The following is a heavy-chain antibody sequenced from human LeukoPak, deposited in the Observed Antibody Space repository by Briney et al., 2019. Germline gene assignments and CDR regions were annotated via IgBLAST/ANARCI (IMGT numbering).Heavy chain of an antibody. J-gene: IGHJ6*02. CDR2: ISWNSGSI. CDR3: AKGANRYYYYYGMDV. Sequence: PGGSLRPSCEAPGFTFDDNAMHWVRQAQGKGLEWVSGISWNSGSIGYADSVKGRFTISRDNAKNSLYLQMNSLRAEDTALYYCAKGANRYYYYYGMDVWGQGTTVIVSS. D-gene: IGHD1-14*01. CDR1: GFTFDDNA. V-gene: IGHV3-9*01.